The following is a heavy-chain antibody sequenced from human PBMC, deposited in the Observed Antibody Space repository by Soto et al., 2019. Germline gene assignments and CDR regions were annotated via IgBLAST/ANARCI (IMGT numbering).Heavy chain of an antibody. CDR3: ASGPIGDYTDGFDY. J-gene: IGHJ4*02. CDR1: GGSISSGGYS. V-gene: IGHV4-30-2*01. Sequence: QLQLQESGSGLVKPSQTLSLTCAVSGGSISSGGYSWSWIRQPPGKGLEWIGYIYHSGSTYYNPYLKNRVTLSVDRAKNQFSLKLGSVTAADTAVYYCASGPIGDYTDGFDYWGQGSLVTVSS. D-gene: IGHD4-17*01. CDR2: IYHSGST.